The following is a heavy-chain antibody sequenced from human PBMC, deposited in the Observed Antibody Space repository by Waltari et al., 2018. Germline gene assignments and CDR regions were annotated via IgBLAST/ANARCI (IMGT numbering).Heavy chain of an antibody. CDR3: AGGDGGYYYHKMDV. J-gene: IGHJ6*02. CDR2: IMSDNSET. D-gene: IGHD3-22*01. Sequence: QVQLVQSGAEAKKPGSSVRVSCRASGGTFTSDSVHWVRQAPGQGLGWMGRIMSDNSETKYAVKFQGRITITADQSTGTVYMEVRSLRSDDTAVYYCAGGDGGYYYHKMDVWGQGTTVTVSS. CDR1: GGTFTSDS. V-gene: IGHV1-69*02.